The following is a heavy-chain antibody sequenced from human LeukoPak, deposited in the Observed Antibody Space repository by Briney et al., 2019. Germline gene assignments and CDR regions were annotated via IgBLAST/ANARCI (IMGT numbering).Heavy chain of an antibody. J-gene: IGHJ4*02. V-gene: IGHV1-69*05. CDR1: GGTFSSYA. CDR2: IIPIFGTA. D-gene: IGHD3-22*01. Sequence: SVKVSCKASGGTFSSYAISWVRQAPGQGLEWMGRIIPIFGTANYAQKFQGRVAITTDESTSTAYMELSSLRSEDTAVYYCARDSGGYYYDSSGYVDYWGQGTLVTVSS. CDR3: ARDSGGYYYDSSGYVDY.